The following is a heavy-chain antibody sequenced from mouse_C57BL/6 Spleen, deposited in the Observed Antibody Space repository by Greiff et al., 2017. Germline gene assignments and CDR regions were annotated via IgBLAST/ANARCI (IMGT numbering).Heavy chain of an antibody. J-gene: IGHJ2*01. CDR2: ISGGGGNT. V-gene: IGHV5-9*01. CDR1: GFTFSSYT. Sequence: EVKLMESGGGLVKPGGSLKLSCAASGFTFSSYTMSWVRQTPEQRLEWVATISGGGGNTYYPDSVKGRFTISRDNAKNTLYLQMSSLRAEDTALYYCARQSPLDYWGQGTTLTVSS. CDR3: ARQSPLDY.